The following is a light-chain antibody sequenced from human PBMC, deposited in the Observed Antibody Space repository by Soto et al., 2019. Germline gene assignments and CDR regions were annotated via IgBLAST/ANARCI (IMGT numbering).Light chain of an antibody. V-gene: IGLV1-44*01. CDR1: SSNIGRNA. CDR2: TND. Sequence: QSALTQPPSASGAPGQRVTISCSGSSSNIGRNAVNWYRQLPGTAPRLLIYTNDLRPSGVPDRFSASRSGTSASVAISGLQSEDEANFYCATWDDSLDGPVFGGGTKLTVL. J-gene: IGLJ2*01. CDR3: ATWDDSLDGPV.